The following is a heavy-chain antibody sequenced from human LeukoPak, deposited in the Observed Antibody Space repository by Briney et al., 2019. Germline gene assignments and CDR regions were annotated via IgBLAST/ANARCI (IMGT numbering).Heavy chain of an antibody. Sequence: SVTVSCTPSRYTFTGKFIHWVRQAPGQELAGMGWINPNSCDTNYAQTFQGRVTMTRHTSISTAYMELSRLRSDDTAVDCCAGELQWFFFWGQGTLVIVSS. CDR1: RYTFTGKF. D-gene: IGHD3-3*01. CDR3: AGELQWFFF. V-gene: IGHV1-2*02. J-gene: IGHJ4*02. CDR2: INPNSCDT.